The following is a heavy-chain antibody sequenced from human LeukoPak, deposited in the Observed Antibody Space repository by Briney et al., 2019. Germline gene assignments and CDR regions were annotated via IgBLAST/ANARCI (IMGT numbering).Heavy chain of an antibody. CDR3: AREMSQGMRYYYDSSGLFPDY. CDR2: ISYDGSNK. V-gene: IGHV3-30*01. D-gene: IGHD3-22*01. Sequence: PGGSLRLSCAASGFTFSSYAMHWVRQAPGKGLEWVAVISYDGSNKYYADSVKGRFTITRDNSKNTLYLQMNSLRAEDTAVYYCAREMSQGMRYYYDSSGLFPDYWGQGTLVTVSS. CDR1: GFTFSSYA. J-gene: IGHJ4*02.